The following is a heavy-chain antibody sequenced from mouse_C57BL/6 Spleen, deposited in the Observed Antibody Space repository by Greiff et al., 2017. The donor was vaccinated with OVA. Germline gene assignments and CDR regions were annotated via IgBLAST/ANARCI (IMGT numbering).Heavy chain of an antibody. CDR2: IWRGGST. CDR3: ARKDSNYIAY. V-gene: IGHV2-2*01. D-gene: IGHD2-5*01. CDR1: GFSLTSYG. J-gene: IGHJ3*01. Sequence: QVQLQQSGPGLVQPSQSLSITCTVSGFSLTSYGVHWVRQSPGKGLEWLGVIWRGGSTDYNAAFISRLSISKDNSKSQVFFKMNSLQADDTAIYYCARKDSNYIAYWGQGTLVTVSA.